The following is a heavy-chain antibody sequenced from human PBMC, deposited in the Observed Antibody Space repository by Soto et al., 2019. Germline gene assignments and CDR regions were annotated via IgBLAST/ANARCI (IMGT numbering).Heavy chain of an antibody. CDR2: IIPIFGTA. CDR3: ARARELGATGGSPNAFDI. V-gene: IGHV1-69*13. J-gene: IGHJ3*02. D-gene: IGHD1-26*01. Sequence: ASVKVSCKASGGTFSSYAISWVRQAPGQGLEWMGGIIPIFGTANYAQKFQGRVTITADESTSTAYMELSSLRSEDTAVYYCARARELGATGGSPNAFDIWGQGTMVTVSS. CDR1: GGTFSSYA.